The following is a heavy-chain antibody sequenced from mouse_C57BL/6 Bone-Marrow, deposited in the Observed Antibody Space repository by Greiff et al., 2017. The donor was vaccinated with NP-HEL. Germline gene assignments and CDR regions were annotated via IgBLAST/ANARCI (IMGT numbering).Heavy chain of an antibody. V-gene: IGHV1-54*01. Sequence: QVQLQQSGAELVRPGTSVKVSCKASGYAFTNYLIEWVKQRPGQGLEWIGVINPGSGGTNYNEKFKGKATLTADKSSSTAYMQLSSLTSEDSAVYFCASGYYSNYVGYAMDYWGQGTSVTVSS. J-gene: IGHJ4*01. D-gene: IGHD2-5*01. CDR3: ASGYYSNYVGYAMDY. CDR2: INPGSGGT. CDR1: GYAFTNYL.